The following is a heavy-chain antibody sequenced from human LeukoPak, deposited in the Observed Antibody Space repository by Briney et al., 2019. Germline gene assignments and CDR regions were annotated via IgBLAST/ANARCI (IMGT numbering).Heavy chain of an antibody. Sequence: SETLSLTCAVSGGSISSGGYSWWWVRQPPGKGLEWIGYVFTTGTTYYNPSLNSRVTISLDMSKNQFSLKLRSVTAADTAVYYCALYRSSRDYYYYYMDVWGKGTTVTVSS. V-gene: IGHV4-30-4*07. CDR1: GGSISSGGYS. CDR3: ALYRSSRDYYYYYMDV. CDR2: VFTTGTT. D-gene: IGHD6-13*01. J-gene: IGHJ6*03.